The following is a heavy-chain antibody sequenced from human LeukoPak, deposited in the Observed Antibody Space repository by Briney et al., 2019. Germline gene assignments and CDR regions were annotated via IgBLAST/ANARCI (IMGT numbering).Heavy chain of an antibody. V-gene: IGHV5-51*01. Sequence: GESLKISCKGSGYSFTSYWIGWVRQMPGKGLEWMGIIYPGDSDTSYSPSFQGQVTISADKSISTAYLQWSSLKASDTAMYYCARHRGPGYCSGGSCFNYFDYWGQGTLVTVSS. CDR1: GYSFTSYW. CDR2: IYPGDSDT. J-gene: IGHJ4*02. CDR3: ARHRGPGYCSGGSCFNYFDY. D-gene: IGHD2-15*01.